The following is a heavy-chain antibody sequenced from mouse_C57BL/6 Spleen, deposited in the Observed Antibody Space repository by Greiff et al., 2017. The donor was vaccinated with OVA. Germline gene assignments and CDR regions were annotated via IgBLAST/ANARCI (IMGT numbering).Heavy chain of an antibody. V-gene: IGHV1-59*01. CDR2: IDPSDSYT. D-gene: IGHD2-3*01. Sequence: QVQLKQPGAELVRPGTSVKLSCKASGYTFTSYWMHWVKQRPGQGLEWIGVIDPSDSYTNYNQKFKGKATLTVDTSSSTAYMQLSSLTSEDSAVYYCARPPIYDGYYVVAYWGQGTLVTVSA. J-gene: IGHJ3*01. CDR3: ARPPIYDGYYVVAY. CDR1: GYTFTSYW.